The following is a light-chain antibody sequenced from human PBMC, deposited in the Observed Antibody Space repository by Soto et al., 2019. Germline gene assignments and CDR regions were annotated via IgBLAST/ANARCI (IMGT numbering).Light chain of an antibody. V-gene: IGLV2-23*01. CDR3: CSYAGSSTYV. Sequence: QSALTQPASVSGSPGQSITISCTGTSSDVGSYNLVSWYQQHPGKAPKLMIYEGSKRPSGVSNRFSGSKSGNTASLTISGLQAEDEADYDCCSYAGSSTYVFGTGTKLTVL. J-gene: IGLJ1*01. CDR1: SSDVGSYNL. CDR2: EGS.